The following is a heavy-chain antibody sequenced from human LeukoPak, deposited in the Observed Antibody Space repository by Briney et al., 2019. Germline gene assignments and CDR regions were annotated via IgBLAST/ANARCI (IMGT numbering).Heavy chain of an antibody. V-gene: IGHV3-7*01. CDR1: GFPFRNNY. D-gene: IGHD2/OR15-2a*01. CDR2: IKPDGSET. Sequence: GGPLRLSGAAPGFPFRNNYLAWSGKTPGKGLDWVAIIKPDGSETNYVDSVRGRFIISRNNAGNSLHLQADSLRAEDTALYYCAGTRFNSVTLDIWGQGTMVTVSS. J-gene: IGHJ3*02. CDR3: AGTRFNSVTLDI.